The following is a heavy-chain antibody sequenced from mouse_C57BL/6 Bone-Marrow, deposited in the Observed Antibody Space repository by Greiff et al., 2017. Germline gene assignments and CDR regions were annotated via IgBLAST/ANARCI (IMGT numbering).Heavy chain of an antibody. CDR1: GYTFTSYW. V-gene: IGHV1-69*01. J-gene: IGHJ4*01. CDR2: LDPSDSYT. CDR3: ARGLLRRAMDY. Sequence: VQLQQPGAELVMPGASVTLSCKASGYTFTSYWMHWVKQRPGQGLEWIGELDPSDSYTNYNQKFKGKSTLTVDKSSSTAYMQLSSLTSEDSAVYYCARGLLRRAMDYWGQGTSVTVSS. D-gene: IGHD2-3*01.